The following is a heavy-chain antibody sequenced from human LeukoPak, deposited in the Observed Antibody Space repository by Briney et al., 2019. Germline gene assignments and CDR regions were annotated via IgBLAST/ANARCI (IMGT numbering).Heavy chain of an antibody. Sequence: SETLSLTCTVSGGSISSYYWGWIRQPPGKGLEWIGSIYYSGSTYYNPSLKSRVTISVDTSKNQFSLKLSSVTAADTAVYYCARECWWGAFGELSWFDPWGQGTLVTVSS. V-gene: IGHV4-39*02. CDR3: ARECWWGAFGELSWFDP. D-gene: IGHD3-10*01. CDR2: IYYSGST. J-gene: IGHJ5*02. CDR1: GGSISSYY.